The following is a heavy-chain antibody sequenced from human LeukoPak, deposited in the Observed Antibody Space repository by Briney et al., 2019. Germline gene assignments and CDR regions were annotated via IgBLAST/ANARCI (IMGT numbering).Heavy chain of an antibody. V-gene: IGHV4-61*01. Sequence: PSETLSLTCTVSGGSISSSSYYWSWIRQPPGKGLEWIGYIYYSGSTNYNPSLKSRVTISVDTSKNQFSLKLSSVTAADTAVYYCARNQLRLEGAFDIWGQGTMVTVSS. D-gene: IGHD2-2*01. CDR3: ARNQLRLEGAFDI. CDR2: IYYSGST. CDR1: GGSISSSSYY. J-gene: IGHJ3*02.